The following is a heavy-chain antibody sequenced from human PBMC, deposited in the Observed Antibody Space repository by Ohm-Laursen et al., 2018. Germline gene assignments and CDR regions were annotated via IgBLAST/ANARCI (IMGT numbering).Heavy chain of an antibody. Sequence: SLRLSCAASEIAFSSFAMSWVRQAPGKGLEWVSGISGSGGSTYYADSVKGRFTISRDNSKNTLYLQMNSLRADDTAVFYCAKGGSYDSSGYYSTRFDYWGQGIQVTVSS. D-gene: IGHD3-22*01. V-gene: IGHV3-23*01. CDR2: ISGSGGST. J-gene: IGHJ4*02. CDR3: AKGGSYDSSGYYSTRFDY. CDR1: EIAFSSFA.